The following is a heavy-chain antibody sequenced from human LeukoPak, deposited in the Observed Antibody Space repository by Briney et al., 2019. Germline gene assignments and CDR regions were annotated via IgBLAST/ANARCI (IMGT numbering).Heavy chain of an antibody. D-gene: IGHD2-2*01. J-gene: IGHJ3*02. CDR2: INLDGSIT. V-gene: IGHV3-74*01. CDR1: GFTFSYYW. Sequence: GGSLRLSCAASGFTFSYYWMHWVRQPPGKGLVWVSRINLDGSITNYADSVKGRFTISRDNAKNSLYLQMNSLRAEDTAVYYCASTSYHQAAVDAFDIWGQGTMVTVSS. CDR3: ASTSYHQAAVDAFDI.